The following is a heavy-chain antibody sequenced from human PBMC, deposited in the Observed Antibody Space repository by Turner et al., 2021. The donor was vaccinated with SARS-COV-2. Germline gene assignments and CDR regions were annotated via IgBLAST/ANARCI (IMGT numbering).Heavy chain of an antibody. Sequence: EEQLLESGGELVQTGGSLRLSCRDSDSSFSMFWMTWVRQAPGRGLEWLASINQNGKKIYHSDSVRGRFTVSRSNAGNSLYLRMNSLRVDDTAMYYCVRGFDSWGQGTLVTVSS. CDR3: VRGFDS. J-gene: IGHJ4*02. CDR2: INQNGKKI. CDR1: DSSFSMFW. V-gene: IGHV3-7*01. D-gene: IGHD3-10*01.